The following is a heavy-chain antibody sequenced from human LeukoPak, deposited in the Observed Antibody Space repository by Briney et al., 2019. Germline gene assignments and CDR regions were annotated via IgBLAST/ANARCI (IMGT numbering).Heavy chain of an antibody. CDR2: IYYSGSS. J-gene: IGHJ4*02. CDR1: GGSISSSSYY. CDR3: ARHVDTATDYFDY. D-gene: IGHD5-18*01. Sequence: SETLSLTCTVSGGSISSSSYYWGWIRQPPGKGLEWIGSIYYSGSSYYNPSLKSRVTISVHTSKNQFSLKLSSVTAADTAVYYCARHVDTATDYFDYWGQGTLVTVSS. V-gene: IGHV4-39*01.